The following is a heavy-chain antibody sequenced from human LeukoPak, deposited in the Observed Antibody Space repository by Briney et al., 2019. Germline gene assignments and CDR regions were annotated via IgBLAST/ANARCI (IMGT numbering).Heavy chain of an antibody. CDR1: GGSISSSSYY. CDR3: ARVLMITFGGVTAHFDY. Sequence: SETLSLTCTVSGGSISSSSYYWGWIRQPPGKGLEWIGSIYYSGSTYYNPSLKSRVTISVDTSKNQFSLKLSSVTAADTAVYYCARVLMITFGGVTAHFDYWGQGTLVTVSS. J-gene: IGHJ4*02. CDR2: IYYSGST. V-gene: IGHV4-39*01. D-gene: IGHD3-16*01.